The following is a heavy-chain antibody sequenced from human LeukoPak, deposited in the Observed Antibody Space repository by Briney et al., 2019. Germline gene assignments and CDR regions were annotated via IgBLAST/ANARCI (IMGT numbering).Heavy chain of an antibody. CDR3: ARGGGVIGSPFDY. CDR1: GDSFSSVTDY. Sequence: SETLSLTCTVSGDSFSSVTDYWAWIRQPPGKGLEWIASGDYSGGTYYNPSLKSRVTISVDTSKNQFSLKLSSVTAADTAVYYCARGGGVIGSPFDYWGQGTLVTVSS. CDR2: GDYSGGT. J-gene: IGHJ4*02. D-gene: IGHD3-3*01. V-gene: IGHV4-39*07.